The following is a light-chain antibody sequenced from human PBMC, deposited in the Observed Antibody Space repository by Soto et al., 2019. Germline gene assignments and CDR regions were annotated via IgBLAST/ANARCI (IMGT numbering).Light chain of an antibody. V-gene: IGKV3-15*01. CDR2: GAS. CDR1: QSVSSN. J-gene: IGKJ1*01. Sequence: EIVMTQSPATLSVSPGERATLSCRASQSVSSNLAWYQQKPGQAPRLLIYGASTRATGIPARFSGSGSGTEFTLTISSLQSEDFAAYYCQQYNNWPPGTLGQGTKVDI. CDR3: QQYNNWPPGT.